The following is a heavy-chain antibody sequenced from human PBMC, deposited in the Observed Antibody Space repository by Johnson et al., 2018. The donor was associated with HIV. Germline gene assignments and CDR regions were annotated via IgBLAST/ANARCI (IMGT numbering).Heavy chain of an antibody. Sequence: QEKLVESGGGVVQPGRSLRLSCAASGFTFSSYAMHWVRQAPGKGLEWVAVISFDESNYYYADSVKGRFIISRDNSKNTLYLQMHSLRAEDTAVYYCAKCPSVSTCDAFDIWGQGTMVTVPS. CDR1: GFTFSSYA. CDR2: ISFDESNY. D-gene: IGHD6-13*01. V-gene: IGHV3-30-3*02. J-gene: IGHJ3*02. CDR3: AKCPSVSTCDAFDI.